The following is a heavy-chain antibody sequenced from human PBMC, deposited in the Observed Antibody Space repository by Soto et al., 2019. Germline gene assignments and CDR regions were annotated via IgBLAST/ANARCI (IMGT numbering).Heavy chain of an antibody. CDR3: VRGGSKFDS. V-gene: IGHV3-7*04. D-gene: IGHD3-10*01. CDR1: GFTFENYW. J-gene: IGHJ4*02. Sequence: GGSLRLSCVVSGFTFENYWMSWVRQAPGKGLEYVANINHDEREKYYVDSVEGRFTISRDNTRNSLFLQMNSLTVEDSAVYYCVRGGSKFDSWGQGTQVTVSS. CDR2: INHDEREK.